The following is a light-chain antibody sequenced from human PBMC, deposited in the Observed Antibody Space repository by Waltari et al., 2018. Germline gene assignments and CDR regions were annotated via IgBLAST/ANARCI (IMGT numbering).Light chain of an antibody. V-gene: IGKV3-11*01. CDR1: QSVSSD. CDR3: HQRSNWPIT. CDR2: GAS. J-gene: IGKJ5*01. Sequence: GERATLSCRASQSVSSDVVWYQQKPGQTPRLLIYGASNRATGIPARFSGSGSGTDFTLTISSLESEDFAVYYCHQRSNWPITFGQGTRLEIK.